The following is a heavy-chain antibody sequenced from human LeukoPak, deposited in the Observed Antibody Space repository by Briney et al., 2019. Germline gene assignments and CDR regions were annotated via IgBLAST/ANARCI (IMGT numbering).Heavy chain of an antibody. V-gene: IGHV3-23*01. Sequence: GGSLRLSCAASGFTFSSYAMSWVRQAPGKGLEWVSAISGSGGSTYYADSVKGRFTISRDNSKNTLYLQMSSLKAEDTAVYYCARPAAPFIAAAGKIRPKYFFHWGQGTLVTVSS. D-gene: IGHD6-13*01. CDR1: GFTFSSYA. CDR3: ARPAAPFIAAAGKIRPKYFFH. CDR2: ISGSGGST. J-gene: IGHJ1*01.